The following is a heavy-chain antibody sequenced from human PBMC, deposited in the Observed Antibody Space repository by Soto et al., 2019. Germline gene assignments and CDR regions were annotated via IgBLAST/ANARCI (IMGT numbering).Heavy chain of an antibody. V-gene: IGHV4-59*01. CDR3: ARIVFRFGELDAFDI. CDR1: GGSISSYY. Sequence: SETLSLTCTVSGGSISSYYWSWIRQPPGKGLEWIGYIYYSGSTNYNPSLKSRVTISVDTSKNQFSLKLSSVTAADTAVYCCARIVFRFGELDAFDIWGQGTMVTVSS. J-gene: IGHJ3*02. D-gene: IGHD3-10*01. CDR2: IYYSGST.